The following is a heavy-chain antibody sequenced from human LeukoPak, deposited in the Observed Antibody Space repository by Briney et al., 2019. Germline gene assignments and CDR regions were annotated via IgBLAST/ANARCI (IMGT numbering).Heavy chain of an antibody. CDR1: GFTFSSYE. V-gene: IGHV3-48*03. CDR3: ARGFRDTAMFLDY. CDR2: ISGSGGAV. D-gene: IGHD5-18*01. Sequence: GGSLRLSCAASGFTFSSYEMNWVRQAPGKGLEWISCISGSGGAVYYADSVKGRFTISRDNAKNSLYLQMNSLRAEDTAVYYCARGFRDTAMFLDYWGQGTLVTVSS. J-gene: IGHJ4*02.